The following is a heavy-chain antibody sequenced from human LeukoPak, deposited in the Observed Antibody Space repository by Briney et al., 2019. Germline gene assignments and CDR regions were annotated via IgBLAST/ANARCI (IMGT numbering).Heavy chain of an antibody. CDR2: IKLDGSEK. Sequence: GGSLRLSCAASGFSFSSYGMSWVRQAPGKGLEWVANIKLDGSEKNYVDSVKGRFTISRDNTKNSLYLQMNSLRAEDTAVFYCARDQYDTWSRRGNFDSWGQGTLVIVSS. V-gene: IGHV3-7*03. D-gene: IGHD3/OR15-3a*01. J-gene: IGHJ4*02. CDR3: ARDQYDTWSRRGNFDS. CDR1: GFSFSSYG.